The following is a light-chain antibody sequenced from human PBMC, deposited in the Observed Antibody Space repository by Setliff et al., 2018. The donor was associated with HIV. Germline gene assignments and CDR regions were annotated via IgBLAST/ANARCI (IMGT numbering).Light chain of an antibody. CDR2: EVS. V-gene: IGLV2-23*02. J-gene: IGLJ3*02. CDR3: CSYAGSGTVV. Sequence: QSVLTQPASVSGSPGQAITISCTGNNSDIGTYDLVSCYQQHPGRAPKLTIYEVSKRPSGVSNRFSGSKSGNTASLTISSLQTEDEGDYYCCSYAGSGTVVFGGGTKVNV. CDR1: NSDIGTYDL.